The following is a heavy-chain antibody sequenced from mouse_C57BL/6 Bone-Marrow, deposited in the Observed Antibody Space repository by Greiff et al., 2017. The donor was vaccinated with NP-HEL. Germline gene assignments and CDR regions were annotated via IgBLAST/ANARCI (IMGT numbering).Heavy chain of an antibody. Sequence: EVQLQQSGAELVRPGASVKLSCTASGFNIKDDYMPWVKQRHEKGLEWIGRIDPENGATEYASKFQGRATITADTTSNTAYLQLSSLTSADTAVDYYTPCGYYAWFAYWGQGTLVTVSA. CDR1: GFNIKDDY. J-gene: IGHJ3*01. CDR3: TPCGYYAWFAY. V-gene: IGHV14-4*01. D-gene: IGHD2-3*01. CDR2: IDPENGAT.